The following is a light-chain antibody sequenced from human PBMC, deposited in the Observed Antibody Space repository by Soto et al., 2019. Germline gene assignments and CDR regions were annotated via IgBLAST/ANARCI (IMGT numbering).Light chain of an antibody. CDR3: QQYNNWPPLT. Sequence: EIVMTQSPVTLSVSPGERATLSCRASHSVTTNLAWYQQKPGQAPRLLIYSVSTRAPGIPDRFSGSGSGTEFTLTISSLQSEDSAVYYCQQYNNWPPLTFGGGTKVEIK. J-gene: IGKJ4*01. CDR2: SVS. V-gene: IGKV3-15*01. CDR1: HSVTTN.